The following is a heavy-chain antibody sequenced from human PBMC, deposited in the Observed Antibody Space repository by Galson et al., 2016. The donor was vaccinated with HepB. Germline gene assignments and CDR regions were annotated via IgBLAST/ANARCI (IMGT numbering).Heavy chain of an antibody. Sequence: SVKVSCKASGYTITSYYLHWVRQAPGQGFEWMGVIDPSSGSTTYAQKFQGRVTITTDTSTRTVYMELSSLRSEDTAVYFCARPWGPGTFFYYFDYWGQGTLVTVSS. J-gene: IGHJ4*02. CDR3: ARPWGPGTFFYYFDY. CDR1: GYTITSYY. V-gene: IGHV1-46*01. CDR2: IDPSSGST. D-gene: IGHD7-27*01.